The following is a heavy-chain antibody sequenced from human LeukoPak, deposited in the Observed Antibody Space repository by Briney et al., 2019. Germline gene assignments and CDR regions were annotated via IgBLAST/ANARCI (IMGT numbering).Heavy chain of an antibody. CDR3: ARGYYYRG. J-gene: IGHJ4*02. CDR1: GGSVSSENSY. Sequence: SQTLSLTCTVSGGSVSSENSYWNWIRQPAGKGLEWIGRIYADGSSTYNPSLKSRVTISVDTSKNQFSLRLTSMTAADTAVYYCARGYYYRGWGQGTLVTVSS. V-gene: IGHV4-61*02. CDR2: IYADGSS. D-gene: IGHD3-10*01.